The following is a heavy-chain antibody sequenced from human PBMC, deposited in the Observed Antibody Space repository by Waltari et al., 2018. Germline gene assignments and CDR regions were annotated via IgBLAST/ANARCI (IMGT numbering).Heavy chain of an antibody. CDR1: GGSFSGYY. CDR3: ARAYYYGSGSYYRAPGYFQH. Sequence: QVQLQQWGAGLLKPSETLSLTCAVYGGSFSGYYWSWIRQPPGKGLEWMGEIKHSGSTNYNPSRKSRVTISVDTSKNQFSLKLSSVTAADTAVYYCARAYYYGSGSYYRAPGYFQHWGQGTLVTVSS. J-gene: IGHJ1*01. CDR2: IKHSGST. D-gene: IGHD3-10*01. V-gene: IGHV4-34*01.